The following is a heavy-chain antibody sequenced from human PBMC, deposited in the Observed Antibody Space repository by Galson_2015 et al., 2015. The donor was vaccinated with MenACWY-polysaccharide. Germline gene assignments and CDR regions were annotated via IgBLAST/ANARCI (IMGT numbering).Heavy chain of an antibody. CDR2: ISWNSGSI. V-gene: IGHV3-9*01. CDR1: GFTFDDYV. J-gene: IGHJ5*02. CDR3: AKGPGYSYGSNWFDP. D-gene: IGHD5-18*01. Sequence: SLRLSCAASGFTFDDYVMHWVRQAPGKGLEWVSGISWNSGSIGYADSVKGRFTISRDNAKNSLYLQMNSLRAEDTALYYCAKGPGYSYGSNWFDPWGQGTLVTVSS.